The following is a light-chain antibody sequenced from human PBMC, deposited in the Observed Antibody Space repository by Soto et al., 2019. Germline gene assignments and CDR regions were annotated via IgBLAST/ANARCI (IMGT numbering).Light chain of an antibody. CDR1: QSIGSTY. Sequence: EIVLTQSPGTLSLSPGERATLSCRASQSIGSTYLAWYQHKPGQAPRLLIYGASTRATGIPDRFSGSGSGTDFTLTISRLEPEDFAVYYWQHYGSSPRTFGQGTKVEIK. CDR2: GAS. CDR3: QHYGSSPRT. V-gene: IGKV3-20*01. J-gene: IGKJ1*01.